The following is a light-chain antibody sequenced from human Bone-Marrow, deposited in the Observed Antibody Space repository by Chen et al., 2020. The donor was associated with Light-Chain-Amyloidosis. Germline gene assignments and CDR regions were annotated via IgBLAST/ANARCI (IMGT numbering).Light chain of an antibody. V-gene: IGLV3-25*03. J-gene: IGLJ2*01. CDR3: QSADSSGTYEVI. CDR2: RDT. CDR1: DLPTKY. Sequence: SYELTQPPSVSVSSGQTARLTCSGDDLPTKYAYWYQQKPGQAPVLVIHRDTERPSGISERFSGSSSGTTATLTISGVQAEDEADYLCQSADSSGTYEVIFGGGTKLTVL.